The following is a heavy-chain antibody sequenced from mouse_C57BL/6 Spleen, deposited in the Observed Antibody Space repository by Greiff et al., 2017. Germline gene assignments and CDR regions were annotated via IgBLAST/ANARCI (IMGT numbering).Heavy chain of an antibody. Sequence: EVQRVESGGGLVKPGGSLKLSCAASGFTFSDYGMHWVRQAPEKGLEWVAYISSGSSTIYYADTVKGRFTISRDNAKNPLFLQMTSLRSEDTAMYYCARHYYGSSYGYAMDYWGKGTSVTVSS. CDR2: ISSGSSTI. J-gene: IGHJ4*01. D-gene: IGHD1-1*01. CDR1: GFTFSDYG. CDR3: ARHYYGSSYGYAMDY. V-gene: IGHV5-17*01.